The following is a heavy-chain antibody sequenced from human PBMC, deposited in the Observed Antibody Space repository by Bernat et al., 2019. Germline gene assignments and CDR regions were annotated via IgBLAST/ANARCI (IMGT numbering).Heavy chain of an antibody. J-gene: IGHJ4*02. CDR1: GFTFSTYA. V-gene: IGHV3-30*03. Sequence: QVQLVESGGGVVQPGRSLRLACAASGFTFSTYARHWVRQAPGKGLEWVAVISYDVNNKYYADSVKGRFTISRDNSKNTLYLQMNSLRAEATAVYYCATDALAVPGTHQAGYYFDYWGQGTLATVSS. CDR2: ISYDVNNK. D-gene: IGHD6-19*01. CDR3: ATDALAVPGTHQAGYYFDY.